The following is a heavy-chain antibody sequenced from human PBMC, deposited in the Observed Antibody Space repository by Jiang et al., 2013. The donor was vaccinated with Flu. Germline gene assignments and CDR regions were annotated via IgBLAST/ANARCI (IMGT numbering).Heavy chain of an antibody. Sequence: VQLVESGGGVVQPGRSLRLSCAASGFTFSTNGMHWVRQAPGKGLEWVAVISYDGSQTYYVDSVKGRFSISRDNSKSTVYLQMNSLRPEDTAMYYCAKVFYY. V-gene: IGHV3-30*18. CDR1: GFTFSTNG. CDR2: ISYDGSQT. CDR3: AKVFYY. J-gene: IGHJ6*01.